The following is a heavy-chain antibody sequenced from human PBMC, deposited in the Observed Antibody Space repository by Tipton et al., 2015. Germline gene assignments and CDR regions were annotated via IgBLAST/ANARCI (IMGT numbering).Heavy chain of an antibody. CDR3: ASGGILGYFDY. CDR2: IYDSGRT. D-gene: IGHD3-16*01. V-gene: IGHV4-31*03. CDR1: GVSNSSGANY. Sequence: TLSLTCTVSGVSNSSGANYWNWIRQLPGKGLEWVGHIYDSGRTYYNPSLKSRTTISVDTSENQFSPKLSSVTAADSAVYYCASGGILGYFDYWGQGTLITVSS. J-gene: IGHJ4*02.